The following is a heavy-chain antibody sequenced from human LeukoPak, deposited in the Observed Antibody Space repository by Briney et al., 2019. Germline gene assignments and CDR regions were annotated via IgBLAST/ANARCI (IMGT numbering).Heavy chain of an antibody. CDR3: AMSPVAGPPNYFDY. Sequence: VGSLRLSCAASGFTFSFYTMSWVRQAPGKGLEWVSGLSGSGGSTYYSDSVKGRFTISRDNSKNTLYLQIDFLTAEDTAVYYCAMSPVAGPPNYFDYLGQGTLVTVSS. D-gene: IGHD6-19*01. CDR1: GFTFSFYT. J-gene: IGHJ4*02. CDR2: LSGSGGST. V-gene: IGHV3-23*01.